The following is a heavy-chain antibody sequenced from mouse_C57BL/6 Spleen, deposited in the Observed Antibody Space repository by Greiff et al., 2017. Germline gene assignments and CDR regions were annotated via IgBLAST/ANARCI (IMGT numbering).Heavy chain of an antibody. CDR1: GFTFSSYG. CDR2: ISSGGSYT. D-gene: IGHD1-1*01. J-gene: IGHJ4*01. V-gene: IGHV5-6*01. CDR3: ASYYYGSSHAMDY. Sequence: EVMLVESGGDLVKPGGSLKLSCAASGFTFSSYGMSWVRQTPDKRLEWVATISSGGSYTYYPDSVKGRFTISRDNAKNTLYLQMSSLKSEDTAMYYCASYYYGSSHAMDYWGQGTSVTVSS.